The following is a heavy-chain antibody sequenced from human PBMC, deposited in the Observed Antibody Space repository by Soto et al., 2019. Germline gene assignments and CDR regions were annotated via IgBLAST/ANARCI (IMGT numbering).Heavy chain of an antibody. CDR2: IWYDGSNK. V-gene: IGHV3-33*01. J-gene: IGHJ4*02. Sequence: LRLSCAASGFTFSSYGMHWVRQAPGKGLEWVAVIWYDGSNKYYADSVKGRFTISRDNSKNTLYLQMNSLRAEDTAVYYCARDLRDTSGYYSDYLGQGTLVTVSS. D-gene: IGHD3-22*01. CDR1: GFTFSSYG. CDR3: ARDLRDTSGYYSDY.